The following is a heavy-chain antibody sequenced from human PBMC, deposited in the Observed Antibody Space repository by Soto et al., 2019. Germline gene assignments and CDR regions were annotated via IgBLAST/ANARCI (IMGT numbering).Heavy chain of an antibody. V-gene: IGHV4-34*01. Sequence: PSETLSLTCAVYGGSFSGYFWTWIRQPPGKGLEWIGEGNHSGSTNCNPSLKSRVTTSVDTSKNQFSLKLSSVTAADTAVYYCARRGYYDSSGYYRRDYWGQGTLVTVSS. D-gene: IGHD3-22*01. CDR3: ARRGYYDSSGYYRRDY. J-gene: IGHJ4*02. CDR2: GNHSGST. CDR1: GGSFSGYF.